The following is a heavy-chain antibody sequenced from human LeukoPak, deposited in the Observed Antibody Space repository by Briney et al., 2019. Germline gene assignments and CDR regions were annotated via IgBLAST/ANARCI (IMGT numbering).Heavy chain of an antibody. D-gene: IGHD6-13*01. CDR2: MNPNSVNT. CDR3: AIGFLRRPTVRALANYFDY. CDR1: GYTFTSYD. Sequence: ASVKVSCKASGYTFTSYDINWVRQATGQGLEWMGWMNPNSVNTGYAQKFQGRVTMTRNTSISTAYMELSSLRSEDTAVYYCAIGFLRRPTVRALANYFDYWGQGTLVTVSS. J-gene: IGHJ4*02. V-gene: IGHV1-8*01.